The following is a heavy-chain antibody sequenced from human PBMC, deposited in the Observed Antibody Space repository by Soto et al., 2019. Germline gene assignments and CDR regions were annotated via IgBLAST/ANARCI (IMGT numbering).Heavy chain of an antibody. CDR1: GYTFTSYG. CDR2: ISAYNGNT. J-gene: IGHJ6*04. CDR3: ARDPDCSSTSCSIAGVCYSYYGMHV. D-gene: IGHD2-2*01. V-gene: IGHV1-18*01. Sequence: GAPVKVSCKASGYTFTSYGISWVRQAPGQGLEWMGWISAYNGNTNYAQKLQGRVTMTTDTSTSTAYMELRSLRSDDTAVYYCARDPDCSSTSCSIAGVCYSYYGMHVCDTATTLTLSS.